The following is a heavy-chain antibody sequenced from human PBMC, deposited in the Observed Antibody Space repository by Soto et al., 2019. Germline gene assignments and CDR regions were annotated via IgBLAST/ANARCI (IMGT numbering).Heavy chain of an antibody. J-gene: IGHJ4*02. V-gene: IGHV3-23*01. CDR1: GFTFGSFG. D-gene: IGHD5-18*01. CDR2: ISATAGST. Sequence: EVQLLESGGGLVQPGGSLRLSCAASGFTFGSFGMSWVRQAPGKGLEWVSAISATAGSTYYANSVKGRFTFSRDNSKNTLYLQMNSLRADDTAVYYCAKARGFSYGYGFDYWGQGTLVTVSS. CDR3: AKARGFSYGYGFDY.